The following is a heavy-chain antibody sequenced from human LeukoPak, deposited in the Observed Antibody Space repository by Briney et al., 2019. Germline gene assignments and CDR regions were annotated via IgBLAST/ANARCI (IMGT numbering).Heavy chain of an antibody. CDR3: ARDPGSVSYGSSGYAFDI. V-gene: IGHV3-21*01. CDR2: ISSSSSYI. J-gene: IGHJ3*02. Sequence: PGGSLRLSCAASGFTFSSYSMNWVRQAPGKGLEWVSSISSSSSYIYYADSVKGRFTISRDNAKNSLYLQMNSLRAEDTAVYYCARDPGSVSYGSSGYAFDIWGQGTMVTVSS. D-gene: IGHD3-22*01. CDR1: GFTFSSYS.